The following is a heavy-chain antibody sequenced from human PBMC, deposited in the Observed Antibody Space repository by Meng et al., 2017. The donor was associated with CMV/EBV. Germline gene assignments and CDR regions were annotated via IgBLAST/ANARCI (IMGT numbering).Heavy chain of an antibody. V-gene: IGHV3-30*02. CDR1: GFTFSSYG. CDR3: AKVPGP. Sequence: GESLKISYAASGFTFSSYGMHWVRQAPGKGLEWVAFIRYDGSNEYYADSVKGRFTISRDNSKNTLYLQMNSLRAGDTAIYYCAKVPGPWGQGTLVTVSS. CDR2: IRYDGSNE. J-gene: IGHJ5*02. D-gene: IGHD1-14*01.